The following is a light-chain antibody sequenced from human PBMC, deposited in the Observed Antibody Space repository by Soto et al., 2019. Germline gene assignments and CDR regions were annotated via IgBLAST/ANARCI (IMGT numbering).Light chain of an antibody. V-gene: IGKV3-15*01. CDR3: QQRSNWPT. J-gene: IGKJ1*01. Sequence: EIVMTPSPATLSVSPGERATLSCRASQSVSSNLAWYQQKPGQAPRLLIYGASTRATGIPARFSGSGSGTDFTLTISSLEPEDFAVYYCQQRSNWPTFGQGTKVDIK. CDR2: GAS. CDR1: QSVSSN.